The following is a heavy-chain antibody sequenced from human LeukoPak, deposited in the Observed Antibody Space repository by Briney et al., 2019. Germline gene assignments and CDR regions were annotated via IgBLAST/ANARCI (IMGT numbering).Heavy chain of an antibody. J-gene: IGHJ4*02. CDR2: ISGDGVST. CDR3: ARESGKFDY. CDR1: GLPIADFA. Sequence: GGSLRLSCVAFGLPIADFAMHWVRQAPGKGLEWVSLISGDGVSTFYADSVKGRFSISRDNSKNSLSLEMNSLRTEDTAMYYCARESGKFDYWGQGTLVAVSS. V-gene: IGHV3-43*02.